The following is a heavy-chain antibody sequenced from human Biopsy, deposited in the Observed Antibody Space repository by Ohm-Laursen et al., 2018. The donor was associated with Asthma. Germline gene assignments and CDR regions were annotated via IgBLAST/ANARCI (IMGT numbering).Heavy chain of an antibody. CDR2: INPNSGGT. CDR1: GYTFIGYH. V-gene: IGHV1-2*06. Sequence: AASVKVSCKPSGYTFIGYHIHWVRQAPGQGLEWMGRINPNSGGTNYAQKFQGRVTMTSDTSIGTAYMELSRLRSDDTALYYCARGQKSPGDRWFDPWGQGTLVTVSS. CDR3: ARGQKSPGDRWFDP. D-gene: IGHD7-27*01. J-gene: IGHJ5*02.